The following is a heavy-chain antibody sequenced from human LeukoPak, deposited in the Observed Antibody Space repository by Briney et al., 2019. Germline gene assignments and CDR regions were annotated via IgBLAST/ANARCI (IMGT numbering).Heavy chain of an antibody. CDR2: ISGSGGST. J-gene: IGHJ4*02. V-gene: IGHV3-23*01. Sequence: GGSLRLSCAASGFTFSSYAMSWIRQAPGKGLEWVSAISGSGGSTYYADSVKGRFTISRDNSKNTLYLQMNSLRAEDTAVYYCAKDFSRYSSSWCLDYWGQGTLVTVSS. CDR1: GFTFSSYA. CDR3: AKDFSRYSSSWCLDY. D-gene: IGHD6-13*01.